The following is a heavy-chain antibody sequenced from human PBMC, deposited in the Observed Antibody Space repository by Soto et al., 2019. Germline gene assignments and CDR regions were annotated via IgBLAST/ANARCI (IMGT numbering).Heavy chain of an antibody. CDR1: DCSISSSNS. Sequence: TDTLSLSSTISDCSISSSNSWPWARPPPGKGLEWIGEIYHSGSTNYNPSLKSRVTISVDKSKNQFSLKLSSVTAADTAVYYCARGDSSSYDYYGMDVWGQGTTVTVSS. D-gene: IGHD6-6*01. CDR3: ARGDSSSYDYYGMDV. J-gene: IGHJ6*02. CDR2: IYHSGST. V-gene: IGHV4-4*02.